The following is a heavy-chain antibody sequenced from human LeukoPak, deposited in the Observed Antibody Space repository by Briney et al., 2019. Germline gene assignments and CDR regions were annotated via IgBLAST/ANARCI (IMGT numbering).Heavy chain of an antibody. V-gene: IGHV3-33*01. CDR1: GFTFSSYG. CDR2: IWYDGSNK. CDR3: AMAHSGYDSAVDC. Sequence: GGSLRLSCAASGFTFSSYGMHWVRQAPGKGLEWGAVIWYDGSNKYYADSVKGRFTISRDNSKNTLYLQMNSLRAEDTAVYYCAMAHSGYDSAVDCWGQGTLVTVSS. D-gene: IGHD5-12*01. J-gene: IGHJ4*02.